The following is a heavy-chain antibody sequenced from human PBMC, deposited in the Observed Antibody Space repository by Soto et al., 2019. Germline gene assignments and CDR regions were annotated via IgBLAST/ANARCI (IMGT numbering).Heavy chain of an antibody. CDR1: GFSLSTIGLG. J-gene: IGHJ4*02. Sequence: SGPPGEPTQTLTLTCTFSGFSLSTIGLGVGWIRQPPGKALEWLALIYWNDDKRYSPSLKARLTITKDTSKNQVVLTMTNMDPVDTATYYCAHRPSGWYLFDYWGQGTLVTVSS. V-gene: IGHV2-5*01. CDR3: AHRPSGWYLFDY. CDR2: IYWNDDK. D-gene: IGHD6-19*01.